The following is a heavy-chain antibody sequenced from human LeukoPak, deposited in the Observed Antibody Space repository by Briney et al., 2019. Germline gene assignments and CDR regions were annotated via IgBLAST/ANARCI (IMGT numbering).Heavy chain of an antibody. CDR2: IYSGGST. D-gene: IGHD3-3*01. Sequence: PGGSLRLSCAASGFTVSSNYMSWVRQAPGKGLEWVSVIYSGGSTYYADSVKGRFTISRDNSKNTLYLQMNCLRAEDTAVYYCASLGTYYDFWSGYFYWGQGTLVTVSS. CDR3: ASLGTYYDFWSGYFY. V-gene: IGHV3-53*01. J-gene: IGHJ4*02. CDR1: GFTVSSNY.